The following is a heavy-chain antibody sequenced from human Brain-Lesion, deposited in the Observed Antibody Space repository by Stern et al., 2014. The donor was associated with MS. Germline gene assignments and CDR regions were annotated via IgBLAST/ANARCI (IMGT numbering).Heavy chain of an antibody. CDR3: ARNPALWYFDL. V-gene: IGHV4-31*03. CDR1: GGSVSSGGYF. CDR2: VYYSGSI. D-gene: IGHD3-3*02. J-gene: IGHJ2*01. Sequence: QVQLVQSGPGLVKPLQTLSLTCTVSGGSVSSGGYFWNWIRQHPGKGLEWIGHVYYSGSIAYNPSLKSRVTISVDTSKNQFSLRLRSVTAADTAVYYGARNPALWYFDLWGRGTLAAVSS.